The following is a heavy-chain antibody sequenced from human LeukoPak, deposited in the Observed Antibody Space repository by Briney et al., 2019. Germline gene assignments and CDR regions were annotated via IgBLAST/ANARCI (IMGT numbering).Heavy chain of an antibody. CDR3: ARGPTQLLWFGELFKYYFDY. J-gene: IGHJ4*02. Sequence: PSETLPLTCAVYGGSFSGYYWSWIRQPPGKGLEWIGEINHSGSTNYNPSLKSRVTISVDTSKNQFSLKLSSVTAADTAVYYCARGPTQLLWFGELFKYYFDYWGQGTLVTVSS. V-gene: IGHV4-34*01. CDR2: INHSGST. CDR1: GGSFSGYY. D-gene: IGHD3-10*01.